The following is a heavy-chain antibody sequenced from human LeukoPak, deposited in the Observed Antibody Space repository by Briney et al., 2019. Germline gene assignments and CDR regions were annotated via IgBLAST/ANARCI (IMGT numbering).Heavy chain of an antibody. CDR2: IYYSGST. V-gene: IGHV4-59*01. Sequence: PSETLSLTCTVSGVSINTYYWSWIRQPPGKGLEWIGYIYYSGSTNYNPSLKSRVTISVDTSKNQFSLKLSSVTAADTAVYYCARKGSPGYSYGNGHDYWGQGTLVTVSS. J-gene: IGHJ4*01. CDR3: ARKGSPGYSYGNGHDY. D-gene: IGHD5-18*01. CDR1: GVSINTYY.